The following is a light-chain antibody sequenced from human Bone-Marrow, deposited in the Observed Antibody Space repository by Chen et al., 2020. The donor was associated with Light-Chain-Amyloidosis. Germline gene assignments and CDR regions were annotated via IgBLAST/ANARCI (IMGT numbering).Light chain of an antibody. J-gene: IGLJ2*01. CDR1: DLPTKY. V-gene: IGLV3-25*03. CDR2: RDT. Sequence: SYEPPLPPPVSVSPALTARITCSGDDLPTKYAYWYQQKTGQPPVLVIHRDTERPSWISERFSGSSSGTTATLTISGVQAEDEADYHCQSADSSGTYEVIFGGGTKLTVL. CDR3: QSADSSGTYEVI.